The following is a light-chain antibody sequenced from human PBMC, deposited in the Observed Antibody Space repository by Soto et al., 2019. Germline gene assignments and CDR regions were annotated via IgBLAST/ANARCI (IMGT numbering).Light chain of an antibody. Sequence: QSALTQPPSASGSPGQSVTISCTGTSSDVGGYNYVSWYQQHPGKAPKLMIYEVSKRPSGVPNRLSGSKSGNTASLTVSGLQVEDEADYYCASYTGSDTLVFGGGTKLTVL. CDR3: ASYTGSDTLV. V-gene: IGLV2-8*01. J-gene: IGLJ2*01. CDR1: SSDVGGYNY. CDR2: EVS.